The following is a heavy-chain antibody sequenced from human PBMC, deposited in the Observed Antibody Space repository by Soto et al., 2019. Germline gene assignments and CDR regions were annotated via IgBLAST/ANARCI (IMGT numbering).Heavy chain of an antibody. CDR2: IYHSGST. D-gene: IGHD3-16*01. V-gene: IGHV4-30-2*01. J-gene: IGHJ4*02. CDR3: ARGRPKWGFDY. CDR1: GSSVSSGSYY. Sequence: QVQLQESGPGLVKPSETLSLTCTVSGSSVSSGSYYWSWIRQPPGKGLEWIGYIYHSGSTYYNPSLKSRVTISVDRSKNQFSLKLSSVTAADTAVYYCARGRPKWGFDYWGQGTLVTVSS.